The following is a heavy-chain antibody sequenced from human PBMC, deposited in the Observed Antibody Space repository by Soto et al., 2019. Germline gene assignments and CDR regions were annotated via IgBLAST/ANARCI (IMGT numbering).Heavy chain of an antibody. CDR3: ARGREQLLNNWFDP. D-gene: IGHD1-26*01. Sequence: ASVKVSCKASGYTFTGYYMHWVRQAPGQGLEWMGWINPNSGDTNYAQKFQGWVTMTRDTSISTAYMELSRLRSDDTAVYYCARGREQLLNNWFDPWGQGTLVTVSS. CDR2: INPNSGDT. V-gene: IGHV1-2*04. CDR1: GYTFTGYY. J-gene: IGHJ5*02.